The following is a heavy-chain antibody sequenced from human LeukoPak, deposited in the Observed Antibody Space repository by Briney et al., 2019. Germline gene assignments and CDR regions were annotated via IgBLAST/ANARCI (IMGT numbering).Heavy chain of an antibody. D-gene: IGHD6-19*01. J-gene: IGHJ4*02. V-gene: IGHV4-38-2*01. CDR2: IYHSGST. CDR3: PKISQQWPDY. Sequence: SETLSLTCVVSGYSISSGFYWGWIRQPPGKGLEWIASIYHSGSTYHNPSLRSRLTISVDKSKNQFSLKLTSVTAADTAMYYCPKISQQWPDYWGQGTLVTVSS. CDR1: GYSISSGFY.